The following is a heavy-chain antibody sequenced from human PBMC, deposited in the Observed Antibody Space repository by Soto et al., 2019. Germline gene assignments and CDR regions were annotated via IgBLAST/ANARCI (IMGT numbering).Heavy chain of an antibody. Sequence: SETLSLTCTVSGGSVSSGSYYWSWIRQPPGKGLEWTGYIYYSGSTNYNPSLKSRVTISVDTSKNQFSLKLSSVTAADTAVYYCARDDYGDGPYYWGQGTLVTAPQ. CDR1: GGSVSSGSYY. CDR2: IYYSGST. CDR3: ARDDYGDGPYY. J-gene: IGHJ4*02. V-gene: IGHV4-61*01. D-gene: IGHD4-17*01.